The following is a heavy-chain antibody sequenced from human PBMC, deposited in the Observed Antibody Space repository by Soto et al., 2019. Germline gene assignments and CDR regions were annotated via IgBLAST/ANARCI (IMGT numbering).Heavy chain of an antibody. V-gene: IGHV4-38-2*01. J-gene: IGHJ6*02. CDR1: GYSFNSVHF. D-gene: IGHD2-2*01. CDR3: AAATLPGARFYGMDV. CDR2: LSQNGGT. Sequence: SETLFLTCVVSGYSFNSVHFWGWIRQPPGKGLQWIGSLSQNGGTYRNPSLRSRVTFSVDTSKNQFSLKLTSVTAADAAVYYFAAATLPGARFYGMDVWGQGSTVTVSS.